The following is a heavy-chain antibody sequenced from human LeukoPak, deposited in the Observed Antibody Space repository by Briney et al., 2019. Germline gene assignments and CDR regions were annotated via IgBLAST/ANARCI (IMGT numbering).Heavy chain of an antibody. CDR2: ISGSGGST. CDR3: AKVLIVVVSYYFDY. V-gene: IGHV3-23*01. CDR1: GFTFSSYS. J-gene: IGHJ4*02. Sequence: GGSLRLSCAASGFTFSSYSMNWVRQAPGKGLEWVSAISGSGGSTYYADSVKGRFTISRDNSKNTLYLQMNSLRAEDTAVYYCAKVLIVVVSYYFDYWGQGTLVTVSS. D-gene: IGHD3-22*01.